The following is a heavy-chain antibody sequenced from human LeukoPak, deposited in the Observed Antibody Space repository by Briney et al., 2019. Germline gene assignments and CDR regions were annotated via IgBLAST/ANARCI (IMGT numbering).Heavy chain of an antibody. CDR1: GFTFRIYA. CDR3: ARDRGGRGWYYFDY. CDR2: ISYNGTNE. Sequence: GGSLRLSRAASGFTFRIYAMHWVRQAPGKGLEWVAGISYNGTNEYYPDSLKGRFTISRDNSKNTLYLQMNSLRAEDTALYYCARDRGGRGWYYFDYWGQGSQVTVSS. D-gene: IGHD6-19*01. J-gene: IGHJ4*02. V-gene: IGHV3-30-3*01.